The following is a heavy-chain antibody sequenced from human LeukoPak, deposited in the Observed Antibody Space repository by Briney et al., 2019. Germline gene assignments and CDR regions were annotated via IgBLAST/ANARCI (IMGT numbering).Heavy chain of an antibody. CDR2: IWYDGSNK. D-gene: IGHD6-19*01. V-gene: IGHV3-33*01. J-gene: IGHJ4*02. CDR3: ARRPRYSSGPVGDY. CDR1: GSTFSNHG. Sequence: GGSLRLSCAASGSTFSNHGMHWVRQAPGKGLEWVAVIWYDGSNKYYADSAKGRFTISRDDSKSTLYLQMNSLRAEDTAVYYCARRPRYSSGPVGDYWGQGTLVTVSS.